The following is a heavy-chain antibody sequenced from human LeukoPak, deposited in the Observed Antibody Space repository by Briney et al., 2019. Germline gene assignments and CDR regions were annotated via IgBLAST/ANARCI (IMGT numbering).Heavy chain of an antibody. V-gene: IGHV3-23*01. CDR1: GFTFSSYA. D-gene: IGHD1-14*01. J-gene: IGHJ4*02. Sequence: GGSLRLSCAAPGFTFSSYAMSWVRQAPGKGLEWVSAISGSGGSTYYADSVKGQFTISRDNLKNTLYLQMNSLRPEDTAVYYCARGPSITTVSYFQYWGQGILVTVSS. CDR3: ARGPSITTVSYFQY. CDR2: ISGSGGST.